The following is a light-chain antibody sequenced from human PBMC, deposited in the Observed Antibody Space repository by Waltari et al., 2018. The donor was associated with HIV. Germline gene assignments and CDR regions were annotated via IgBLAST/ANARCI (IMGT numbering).Light chain of an antibody. J-gene: IGLJ2*01. CDR3: QSYDTSLSGSGV. CDR2: ATS. V-gene: IGLV1-40*01. CDR1: RPNIGAGYD. Sequence: QSVLTQPPSVSGAPGQRVTISCTGSRPNIGAGYDVHWYQQLPGPAPRVLIYATSKRPSGVPDRFSGSKSGTSASLAITGLQAEDEADYYCQSYDTSLSGSGVFGGGTKLTVL.